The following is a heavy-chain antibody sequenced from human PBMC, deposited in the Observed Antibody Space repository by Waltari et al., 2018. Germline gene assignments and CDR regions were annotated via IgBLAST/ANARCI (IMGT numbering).Heavy chain of an antibody. D-gene: IGHD3-3*01. CDR2: MNPNSGNT. V-gene: IGHV1-8*01. Sequence: QVQLVQSGAEVKKPGASVKVSCKASGYTFTSYDLNWVRQATGQGLEWMGWMNPNSGNTGYAQKFQGRVTMTRNTSISTAYMELSSLRSEDTAVYYCARGTHYDFWSGYPTTDAFDIWGQGTMVTVSS. CDR3: ARGTHYDFWSGYPTTDAFDI. J-gene: IGHJ3*02. CDR1: GYTFTSYD.